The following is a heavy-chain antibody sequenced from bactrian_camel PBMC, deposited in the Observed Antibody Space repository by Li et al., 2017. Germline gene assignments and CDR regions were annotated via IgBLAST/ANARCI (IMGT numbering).Heavy chain of an antibody. D-gene: IGHD6*01. Sequence: QLVESGGGSVRAGGSLRHSCAASAATGGPFYMAYFRQAPGKEREGVARIYTGSGNTYYADSVKGRFTISQDNAKNTVYLQMNSLTPEDTAMYTCAADQARSPWNSWLLGPAAYNYWGQGTQVTVSS. CDR2: IYTGSGNT. J-gene: IGHJ4*01. V-gene: IGHV3S28*01. CDR1: AATGGPFY. CDR3: AADQARSPWNSWLLGPAAYNY.